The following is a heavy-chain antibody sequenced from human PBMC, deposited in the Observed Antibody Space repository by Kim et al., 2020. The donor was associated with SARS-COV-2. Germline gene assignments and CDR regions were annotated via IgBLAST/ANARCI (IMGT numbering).Heavy chain of an antibody. CDR1: GGTFSSYA. J-gene: IGHJ6*02. Sequence: SVKVSCKASGGTFSSYAISWVRQAPGQGLEWMGRIIPILGIANYAQKFQGRVTITADKSTGTAYMELSSLRSEDTAVYYCARAEFTIFGVVIIPHYYYGMDVWGQGTTVTVSS. CDR2: IIPILGIA. D-gene: IGHD3-3*01. CDR3: ARAEFTIFGVVIIPHYYYGMDV. V-gene: IGHV1-69*04.